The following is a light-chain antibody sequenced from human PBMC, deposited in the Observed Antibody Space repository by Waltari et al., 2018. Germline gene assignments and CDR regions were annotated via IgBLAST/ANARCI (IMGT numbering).Light chain of an antibody. J-gene: IGKJ4*01. CDR3: RQYYSTPSRT. CDR1: QSVLYSSNNKNY. CDR2: WAS. V-gene: IGKV4-1*01. Sequence: DIVMTQSTDSLAVSLGERATINCKSSQSVLYSSNNKNYLAWYQQKPGQPPKLLIYWASTRESGVPDRFSGSGSGTDFTLTISSLQAEDVAVYYCRQYYSTPSRTFGGGTKVEIK.